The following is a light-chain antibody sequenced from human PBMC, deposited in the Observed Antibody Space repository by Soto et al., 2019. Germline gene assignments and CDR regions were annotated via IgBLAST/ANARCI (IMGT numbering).Light chain of an antibody. J-gene: IGKJ5*01. Sequence: EIVLTQSPATLSFSPGERATLSCGASQSVTSYLAWYQQRPGQAPRLLINDASRRATGIPDRFSGSGSGADFTLTISSLEPEDFAVYYCQQRSSWPITFGQGTRLEIK. CDR1: QSVTSY. V-gene: IGKV3-11*01. CDR3: QQRSSWPIT. CDR2: DAS.